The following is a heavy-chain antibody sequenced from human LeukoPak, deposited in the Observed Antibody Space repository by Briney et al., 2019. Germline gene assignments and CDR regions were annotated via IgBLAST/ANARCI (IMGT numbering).Heavy chain of an antibody. CDR3: ARGPGGGVVPAAMDY. V-gene: IGHV4-34*01. CDR2: INHSGST. J-gene: IGHJ4*02. D-gene: IGHD2-2*01. Sequence: SETLSLTCAVYGGSFSGYYWSWIRQPPGKGLEWIGEINHSGSTNYNPSFKSRVTISVDTSKNQFSLKLSSVTAADTAMYYCARGPGGGVVPAAMDYWGQGTLVTVSS. CDR1: GGSFSGYY.